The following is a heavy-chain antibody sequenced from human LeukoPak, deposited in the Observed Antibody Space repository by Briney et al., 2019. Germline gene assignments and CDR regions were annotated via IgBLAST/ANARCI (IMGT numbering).Heavy chain of an antibody. J-gene: IGHJ4*02. V-gene: IGHV3-66*04. CDR3: ARRHYDRTGYYYVD. D-gene: IGHD3-22*01. CDR2: MFTNGDT. Sequence: GGSLRLSCAASGFTVSSNYMSWVRQAPGKGLEWVSVMFTNGDTNYADSVKGRFTISRDSFKNTLYLQMSSLRAEDTAVYFCARRHYDRTGYYYVDWGQGTQVTVSS. CDR1: GFTVSSNY.